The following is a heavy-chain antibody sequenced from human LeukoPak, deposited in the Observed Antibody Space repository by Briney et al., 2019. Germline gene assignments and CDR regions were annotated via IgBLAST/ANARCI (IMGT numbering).Heavy chain of an antibody. Sequence: PSETLSLTCTVSGGSISSYYWSWIRQPPGKGLEWIGYIYYSGSTYYNPSLKSRVTISVDTSKNQFSLKLSSVTAADTAVYYCAGDIVVVPAAPRIPIWGQGTMVTVSS. V-gene: IGHV4-59*08. J-gene: IGHJ3*02. CDR1: GGSISSYY. CDR3: AGDIVVVPAAPRIPI. D-gene: IGHD2-2*01. CDR2: IYYSGST.